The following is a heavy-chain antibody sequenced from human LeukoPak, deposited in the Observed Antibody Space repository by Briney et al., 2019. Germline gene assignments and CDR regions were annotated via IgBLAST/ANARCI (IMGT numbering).Heavy chain of an antibody. Sequence: GGSLGLSCAASGFTFSSYSMNWVRQAPGKGLEWVSSISSSSSYIYYADSVKGRFTISRDNAKNSLYLQMNSLRAEDTAVYYCAPGRYSGYPIDYWGQGTLVTVSS. CDR2: ISSSSSYI. J-gene: IGHJ4*02. D-gene: IGHD5-12*01. V-gene: IGHV3-21*01. CDR3: APGRYSGYPIDY. CDR1: GFTFSSYS.